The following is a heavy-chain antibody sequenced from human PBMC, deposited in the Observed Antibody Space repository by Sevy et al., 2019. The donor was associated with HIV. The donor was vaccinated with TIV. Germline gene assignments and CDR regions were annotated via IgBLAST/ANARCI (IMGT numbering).Heavy chain of an antibody. D-gene: IGHD6-13*01. V-gene: IGHV3-30-3*01. J-gene: IGHJ6*02. Sequence: GGSLRLSCPASGFTFSSYAMHWVRQAPGKGLEWVAVISYDGSNKYYADSVKGRFTISRDNSKNTLYLQMNGLRAEDTAVYYCARDRAAGNYYYYGMDVWGQGTTVTVSS. CDR2: ISYDGSNK. CDR1: GFTFSSYA. CDR3: ARDRAAGNYYYYGMDV.